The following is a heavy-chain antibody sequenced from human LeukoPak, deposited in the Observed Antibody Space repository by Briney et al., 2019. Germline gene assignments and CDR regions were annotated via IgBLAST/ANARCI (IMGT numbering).Heavy chain of an antibody. J-gene: IGHJ5*02. Sequence: GGSLRLSCTASGFSISDNAMHWVRQAPGRGLEWVACIRYDGNSKNYADSVKGRFTISRDNSRDTLYLQMNSLRGDDTAVYYCTKGDDFGANTRLPKYNWFDPWGQGTLVTVSS. V-gene: IGHV3-30*02. CDR3: TKGDDFGANTRLPKYNWFDP. D-gene: IGHD4-23*01. CDR1: GFSISDNA. CDR2: IRYDGNSK.